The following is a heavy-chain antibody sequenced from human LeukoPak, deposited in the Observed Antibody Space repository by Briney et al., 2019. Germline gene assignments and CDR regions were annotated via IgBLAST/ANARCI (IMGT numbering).Heavy chain of an antibody. D-gene: IGHD2-15*01. CDR2: IYHSGST. CDR1: GYSISSGYY. V-gene: IGHV4-38-2*02. J-gene: IGHJ4*02. CDR3: ARDVGGTVDY. Sequence: PSETLSLTCTVSGYSISSGYYWGWIRQPPGKGLEWIGSIYHSGSTYYNPSLKSRVTISVDTSKNQFSLKLSSVTAADTAVYYCARDVGGTVDYWGQGTLVTVSS.